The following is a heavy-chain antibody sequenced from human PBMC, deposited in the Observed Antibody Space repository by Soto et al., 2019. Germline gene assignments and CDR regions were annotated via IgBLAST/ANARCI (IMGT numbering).Heavy chain of an antibody. D-gene: IGHD3-16*02. CDR3: AKEGYDYIWGSYHGDY. J-gene: IGHJ4*02. V-gene: IGHV3-23*01. CDR2: ISGSGGST. Sequence: GGSLRLSCAASGFTFSSYAMSWVRQAPGKGLEWVSAISGSGGSTYYADSVKGRFTISRDNSKNTLYLQMNSLRAEDTAVYYCAKEGYDYIWGSYHGDYWGQGTLVTVSS. CDR1: GFTFSSYA.